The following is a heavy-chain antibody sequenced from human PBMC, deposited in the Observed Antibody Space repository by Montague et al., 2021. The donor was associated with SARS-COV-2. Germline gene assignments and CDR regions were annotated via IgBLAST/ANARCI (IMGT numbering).Heavy chain of an antibody. CDR2: IYYSGST. D-gene: IGHD2-15*01. J-gene: IGHJ5*02. CDR3: ARQEPIVVVVAAARGWFDP. CDR1: GGSISSGSYY. Sequence: SETLSLTCTVSGGSISSGSYYWGWIRQPSGKGLEWIGSIYYSGSTYYNPSLKSRVTISVDTSKNQFSLKLSSVTAADTAVYYCARQEPIVVVVAAARGWFDPWGQGTLVTVSS. V-gene: IGHV4-39*01.